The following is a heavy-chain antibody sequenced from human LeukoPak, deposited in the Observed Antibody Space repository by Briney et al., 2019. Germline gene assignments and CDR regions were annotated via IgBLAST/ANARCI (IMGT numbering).Heavy chain of an antibody. D-gene: IGHD5-18*01. CDR3: AKAGRGYSYGYALNSSWSYYYYYMDV. V-gene: IGHV1-8*01. J-gene: IGHJ6*03. CDR2: MNPNSGNT. CDR1: GYTFPSYD. Sequence: ASVTVSCTASGYTFPSYDIHWVRQATGQGLEWMGWMNPNSGNTGYAQKFQGRVTMTRNTSISTAYMELSSLRSEDTAVYYCAKAGRGYSYGYALNSSWSYYYYYMDVWGKGTTVTVSS.